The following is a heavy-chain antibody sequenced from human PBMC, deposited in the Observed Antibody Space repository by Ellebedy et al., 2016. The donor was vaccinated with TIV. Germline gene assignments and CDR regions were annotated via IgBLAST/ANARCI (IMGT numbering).Heavy chain of an antibody. CDR3: ARAIGAGDGK. CDR1: GFTFSNYW. J-gene: IGHJ4*02. Sequence: GESLKISCVASGFTFSNYWMHWVRQAPGKGLDWVANIKEDGSAIYYVDSVKGRFTISRDNAKNSLYLQMSSLRTEDTAVYYCARAIGAGDGKWGQGALVTVSS. CDR2: IKEDGSAI. V-gene: IGHV3-7*01. D-gene: IGHD2-15*01.